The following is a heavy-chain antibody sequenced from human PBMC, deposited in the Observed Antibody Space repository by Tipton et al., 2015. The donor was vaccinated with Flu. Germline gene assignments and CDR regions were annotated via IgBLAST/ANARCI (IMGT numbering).Heavy chain of an antibody. V-gene: IGHV1-8*01. D-gene: IGHD2-21*01. CDR3: ARDRSPGLERLDYYYMDV. Sequence: QSGAEVKKPGASVKVSCKASGYTFTSSDINWVRQATGQGLEWMGYMSPNTGNTGYAQKFQGRLTIDADDSTSTAYMELRSLSSEDTAVYYCARDRSPGLERLDYYYMDVWGEGTTVTVSS. J-gene: IGHJ6*03. CDR1: GYTFTSSD. CDR2: MSPNTGNT.